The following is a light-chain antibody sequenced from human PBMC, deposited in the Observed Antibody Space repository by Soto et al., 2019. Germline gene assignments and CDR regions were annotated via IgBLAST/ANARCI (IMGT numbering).Light chain of an antibody. CDR1: SRDVGGYNY. V-gene: IGLV2-11*01. CDR2: AVS. J-gene: IGLJ2*01. Sequence: QSALTQPRSVSGSPGQSVTISCTGTSRDVGGYNYVSWYQQHPGKAPKLIIYAVSGRPSGVPDRFSGSKSGNTASLTISGLQADYEADYYCCSYAGYYTLVFGGGTKLTVL. CDR3: CSYAGYYTLV.